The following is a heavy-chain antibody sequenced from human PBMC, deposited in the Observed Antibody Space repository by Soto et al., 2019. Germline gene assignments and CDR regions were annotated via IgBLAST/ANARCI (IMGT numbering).Heavy chain of an antibody. D-gene: IGHD6-6*01. Sequence: QVQLVQPGAEVKKPGASVKFSCKASGYIFTNFYIHWVRQAPGQGLEWIGIINPNGGSTNYAQNCKGRVTMTRDTSTSTVYMDLSSLRSEDTAVYYCTRGLAAGDYWGQGTLITVSS. CDR2: INPNGGST. V-gene: IGHV1-46*03. CDR1: GYIFTNFY. CDR3: TRGLAAGDY. J-gene: IGHJ4*02.